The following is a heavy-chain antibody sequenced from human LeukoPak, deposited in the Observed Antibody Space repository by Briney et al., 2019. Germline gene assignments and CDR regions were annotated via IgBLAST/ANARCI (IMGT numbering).Heavy chain of an antibody. CDR3: ARSLGYDSSGYYYLDGFDY. Sequence: KESGPTLVNPTDTLTLTCTVSGFSLSNARMGVSWIRQPPGKALEWLAHIFSNDEKSYSTSLKSRLTISKDTFKSQVVLTMTNMDPVDTATYYCARSLGYDSSGYYYLDGFDYWGQGTLVTVSS. CDR1: GFSLSNARMG. CDR2: IFSNDEK. V-gene: IGHV2-26*01. D-gene: IGHD3-22*01. J-gene: IGHJ4*02.